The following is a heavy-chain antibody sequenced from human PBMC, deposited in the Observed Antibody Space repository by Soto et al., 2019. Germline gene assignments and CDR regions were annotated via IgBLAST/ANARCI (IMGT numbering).Heavy chain of an antibody. J-gene: IGHJ5*02. CDR1: GGSISSGGYY. CDR3: ARVPEYSSSSGGGWFDP. V-gene: IGHV4-31*03. Sequence: PSETLSLTCTVSGGSISSGGYYWSWIRQPPGKGLEWIGYIYYSGSTYYNPSLKSRVTISVDTSKNQFSLRLSSVTAADTAVYYCARVPEYSSSSGGGWFDPWGQGTLVTVSS. D-gene: IGHD6-6*01. CDR2: IYYSGST.